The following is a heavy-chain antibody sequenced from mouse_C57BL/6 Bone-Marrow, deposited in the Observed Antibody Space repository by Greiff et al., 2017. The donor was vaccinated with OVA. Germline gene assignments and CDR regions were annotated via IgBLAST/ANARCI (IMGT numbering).Heavy chain of an antibody. D-gene: IGHD1-1*02. V-gene: IGHV1-64*01. CDR2: IHPNSGST. J-gene: IGHJ4*01. CDR1: GYTFTSYW. CDR3: AREGPALAMDYY. Sequence: QVQLQQPGAELVKPGASVKLSCKASGYTFTSYWMHWVKQRPGQGLEWIGMIHPNSGSTNYNEKFKSKATLTVDKSSSTAYMQLSSLTSEDSAVYYCAREGPALAMDYYWDQGTSVTVSS.